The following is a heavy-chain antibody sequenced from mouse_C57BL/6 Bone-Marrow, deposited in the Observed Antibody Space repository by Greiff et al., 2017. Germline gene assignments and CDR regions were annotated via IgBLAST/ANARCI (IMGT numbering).Heavy chain of an antibody. CDR1: GFNIKDYY. CDR3: TTSAYYDYDAVAY. D-gene: IGHD2-4*01. V-gene: IGHV14-1*01. CDR2: IDPEDGDT. J-gene: IGHJ3*01. Sequence: VQLQQSGAELVRPGASVKLSCTASGFNIKDYYMHWVKQRPEQGLEWIGRIDPEDGDTEYAPKFQGKATMTADTSSNTAYLQRSSLTSEDTAVYYCTTSAYYDYDAVAYWGQGTLVTGSA.